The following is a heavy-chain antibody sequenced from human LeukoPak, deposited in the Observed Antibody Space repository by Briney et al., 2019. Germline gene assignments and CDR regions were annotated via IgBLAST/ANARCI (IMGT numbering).Heavy chain of an antibody. CDR1: GYILSSYW. CDR2: INHDGSDI. J-gene: IGHJ4*02. D-gene: IGHD6-13*01. CDR3: ATTINVIAAAGIDY. Sequence: GGPLRLSCAASGYILSSYWTSWVRQVPGKGLAWVANINHDGSDIQYVDSVKGRFTVSRDNAKNALYLQMNSLRAEDTAVYYCATTINVIAAAGIDYWGQGTLVTVSS. V-gene: IGHV3-7*01.